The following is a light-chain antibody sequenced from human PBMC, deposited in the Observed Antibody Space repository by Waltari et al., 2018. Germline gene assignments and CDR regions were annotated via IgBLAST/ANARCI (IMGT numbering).Light chain of an antibody. CDR2: GAS. V-gene: IGKV3-15*01. CDR1: QRLSSN. J-gene: IGKJ2*01. Sequence: EIVMTQSPATLSVSTGQRATLSCRASQRLSSNLAWYQQKPGQAPRLLIYGASTRAPGIPFRFSGSGSGTDFTLTISSLQSEDFAVYYCQQYNNWPFTFGQGTKLEIK. CDR3: QQYNNWPFT.